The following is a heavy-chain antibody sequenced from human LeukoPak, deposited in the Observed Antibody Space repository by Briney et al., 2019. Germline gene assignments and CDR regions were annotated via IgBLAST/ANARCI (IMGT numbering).Heavy chain of an antibody. CDR2: ISGSGGST. CDR1: GVTFSSYA. J-gene: IGHJ4*02. V-gene: IGHV3-23*01. D-gene: IGHD6-13*01. CDR3: AKDKRVWTSSWSIDY. Sequence: GGSLRLSCAASGVTFSSYAMGWVRQFPGKGLEWVSAISGSGGSTYYADSVKGRFTISRDNSKNTLHLQMNSLRAEDTAVYYCAKDKRVWTSSWSIDYWGQGTLVTVSS.